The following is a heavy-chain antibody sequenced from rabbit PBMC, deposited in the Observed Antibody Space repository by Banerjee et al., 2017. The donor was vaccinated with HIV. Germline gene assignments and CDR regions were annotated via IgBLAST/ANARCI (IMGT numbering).Heavy chain of an antibody. J-gene: IGHJ4*01. CDR3: ARGSSGVTMRGIKL. CDR1: GFTISSSYY. V-gene: IGHV1S40*01. D-gene: IGHD2-1*01. Sequence: QSLEESGGGLVQPEGSLALTCKASGFTISSSYYMCWVRQAPGKGLEWITCIGTSGTTYYANWAKGRFTISKTSSTTVTLQMTSLTAADTATYFCARGSSGVTMRGIKLWGPGTLVTVS. CDR2: IGTSGTT.